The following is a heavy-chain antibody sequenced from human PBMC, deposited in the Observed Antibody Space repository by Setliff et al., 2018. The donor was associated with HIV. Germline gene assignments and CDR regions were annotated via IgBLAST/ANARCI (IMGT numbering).Heavy chain of an antibody. J-gene: IGHJ4*02. CDR1: AFTFNKYA. Sequence: GESLRLSCTASAFTFNKYAMAWARQAPGKGLEWVSAISDTGDYIYYADSVKGRFTISRDNSADTVYLQMTGLRVEDTAVYFCAKDPPGFSHFLDYWGQGTLVTVSS. V-gene: IGHV3-23*01. CDR3: AKDPPGFSHFLDY. CDR2: ISDTGDYI.